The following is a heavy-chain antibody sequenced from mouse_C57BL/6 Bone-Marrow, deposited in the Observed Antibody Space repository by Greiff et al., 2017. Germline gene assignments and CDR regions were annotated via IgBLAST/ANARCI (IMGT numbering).Heavy chain of an antibody. CDR1: GFSLTSYG. CDR2: IWSGGST. Sequence: QVQLQQSGPGLVQPSQSLSITCTVSGFSLTSYGVHWVRQSPGKGLEWLGVIWSGGSTDYNAAFISRLSISKDNSKSQVFFKMNSLQADETAIYYCASLGMGFDYWGQGTTLTVSS. V-gene: IGHV2-2*01. J-gene: IGHJ2*01. D-gene: IGHD4-1*01. CDR3: ASLGMGFDY.